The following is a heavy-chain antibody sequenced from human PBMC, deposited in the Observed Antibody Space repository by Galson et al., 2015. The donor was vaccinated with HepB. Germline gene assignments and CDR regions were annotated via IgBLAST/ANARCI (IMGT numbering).Heavy chain of an antibody. V-gene: IGHV1-8*01. Sequence: SVKVSCKASGYTFTSYDINWVRQATGQGLEWMGWMNPNSGNTGYAQKFQGGVTMTRNTSISTAYMELSSLRSEDTAAYYCASFRPSGSYWDDAFDIWGQGTMVTVSS. J-gene: IGHJ3*02. CDR2: MNPNSGNT. D-gene: IGHD1-26*01. CDR3: ASFRPSGSYWDDAFDI. CDR1: GYTFTSYD.